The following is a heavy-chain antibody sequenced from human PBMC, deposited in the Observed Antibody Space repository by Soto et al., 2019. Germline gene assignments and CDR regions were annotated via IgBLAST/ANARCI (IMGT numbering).Heavy chain of an antibody. V-gene: IGHV3-23*01. Sequence: EVQLLESGGGLVQPGGSLRLSCAASGFTFSSYAMSWVRQAPGKGLEWVSAISGSGDSTFYADSVKGRFTISRDISKNTLYLQMNSLRAEDTAVYNCAKDYEIGGVGYFDYWGQGSLVTVSS. CDR3: AKDYEIGGVGYFDY. CDR2: ISGSGDST. D-gene: IGHD3-16*01. J-gene: IGHJ4*02. CDR1: GFTFSSYA.